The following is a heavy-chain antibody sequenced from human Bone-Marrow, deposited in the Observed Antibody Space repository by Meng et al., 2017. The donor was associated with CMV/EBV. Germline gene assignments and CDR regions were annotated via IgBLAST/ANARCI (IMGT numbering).Heavy chain of an antibody. CDR1: GGPFSGYY. D-gene: IGHD6-13*01. Sequence: SQTLSLTCAVYGGPFSGYYWSWIRQPPEKGLEWIGEINHNGNTNYNPSLKSRVTISVDTSKNQFSLKLSSVTAADTAVYYCARAPQNGYSSYYYYGMDVWGQGTTVTVSS. CDR3: ARAPQNGYSSYYYYGMDV. CDR2: INHNGNT. V-gene: IGHV4-34*01. J-gene: IGHJ6*02.